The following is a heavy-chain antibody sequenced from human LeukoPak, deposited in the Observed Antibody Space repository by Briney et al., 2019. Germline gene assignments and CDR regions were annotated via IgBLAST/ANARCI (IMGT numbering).Heavy chain of an antibody. D-gene: IGHD3-22*01. V-gene: IGHV4-4*02. J-gene: IGHJ4*02. CDR3: ARGVITTVTQPSFDY. Sequence: PSETLSLTCAVSGGSITSSNWWTWVRQPPGKGLEWIGEIYYSGSTNYNPSLKSRVTISMDKSKNQFSLELTSVTAADTAVYYCARGVITTVTQPSFDYWGQGTLVTVSS. CDR2: IYYSGST. CDR1: GGSITSSNW.